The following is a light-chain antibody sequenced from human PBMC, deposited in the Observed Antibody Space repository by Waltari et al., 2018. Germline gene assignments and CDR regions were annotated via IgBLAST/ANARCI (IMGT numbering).Light chain of an antibody. Sequence: QSALTQPASMSGSPGQSISISCVGTPSYIAYYTRFSWYQQFPGEVPKLLLYEVSNRPSGISSRFSGSKSGTTAFLSISGLQPEDEADYYCCSHTKMDTWVFGGGTTLTVL. V-gene: IGLV2-14*01. J-gene: IGLJ3*02. CDR1: PSYIAYYTR. CDR2: EVS. CDR3: CSHTKMDTWV.